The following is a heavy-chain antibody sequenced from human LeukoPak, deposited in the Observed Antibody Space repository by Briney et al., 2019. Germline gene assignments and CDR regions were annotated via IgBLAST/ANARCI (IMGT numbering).Heavy chain of an antibody. Sequence: GSLRLSCAASGFTFSSYTMSWVRQAPGKGKEWVSLISGSGGITYYADSVKGRFTISRDNSKNTLYLQMDSLRAEDAAVYYCAKDSAAVGGPTTDWGQGTLVTVSS. J-gene: IGHJ4*02. V-gene: IGHV3-23*01. CDR2: ISGSGGIT. CDR3: AKDSAAVGGPTTD. CDR1: GFTFSSYT. D-gene: IGHD6-13*01.